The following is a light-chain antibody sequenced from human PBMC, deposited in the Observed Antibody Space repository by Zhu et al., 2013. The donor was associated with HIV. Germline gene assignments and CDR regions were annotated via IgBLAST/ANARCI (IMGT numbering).Light chain of an antibody. CDR2: DNN. Sequence: QSGLTQPPSVSGAPGQRVTISCTGTAFNIGAGHEVHWYQQLPGTSPKLLIYDNNNRPSGVPDRFSGSKSGTSASLATTGLQAEDEADYYCQSYDSSLSAVVFGGGTKLTVL. J-gene: IGLJ2*01. CDR3: QSYDSSLSAVV. CDR1: AFNIGAGHE. V-gene: IGLV1-40*01.